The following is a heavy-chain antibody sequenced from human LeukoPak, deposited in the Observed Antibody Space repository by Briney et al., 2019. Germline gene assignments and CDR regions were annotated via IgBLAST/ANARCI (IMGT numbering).Heavy chain of an antibody. D-gene: IGHD3-10*02. J-gene: IGHJ6*04. CDR2: ISDSGSTI. Sequence: GGSLRLSCAASRFTFSSYVMTWVRQAPGKGLEWVSGISDSGSTIYYADSVKGRFTISRDNAKNSLYLQMNSLRAEDTAVYYCAELGITMIGGVWGKGTTVTISS. CDR3: AELGITMIGGV. CDR1: RFTFSSYV. V-gene: IGHV3-48*03.